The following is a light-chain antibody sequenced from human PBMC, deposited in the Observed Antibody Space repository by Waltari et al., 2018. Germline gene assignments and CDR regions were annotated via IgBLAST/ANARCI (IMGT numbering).Light chain of an antibody. J-gene: IGLJ3*02. CDR2: TAN. Sequence: QTVVTQEPSLSVSPGGTVTLTCALSSGSLSTTSYATWYQQTPGQAPRTLVYTANARSSWVPDRFSGSILGNTAALTITGAQADDESDYYCALYMGSGIWVFGGGTRLTVL. V-gene: IGLV8-61*01. CDR3: ALYMGSGIWV. CDR1: SGSLSTTSY.